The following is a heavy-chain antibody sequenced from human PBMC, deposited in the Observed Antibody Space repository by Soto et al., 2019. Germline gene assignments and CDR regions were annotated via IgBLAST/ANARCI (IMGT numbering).Heavy chain of an antibody. CDR2: ISGSGGST. V-gene: IGHV3-23*01. CDR3: AKAGVGSSWFYLNY. D-gene: IGHD6-13*01. J-gene: IGHJ4*02. Sequence: GGSLRLSCAASGFTFSSYAMSWVRQAPGKGLEWVSAISGSGGSTYYADSVKGRFTISRDNSKNTLYLQMNSLRAEDTAVYYCAKAGVGSSWFYLNYWGQGTLVTVSS. CDR1: GFTFSSYA.